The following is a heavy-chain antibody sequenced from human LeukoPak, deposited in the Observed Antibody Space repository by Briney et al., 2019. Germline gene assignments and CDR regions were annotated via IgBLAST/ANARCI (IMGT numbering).Heavy chain of an antibody. J-gene: IGHJ4*02. Sequence: GGSLRLSCAASGFTFSSYSMTWVRQAPGKGLEWVSSISSSSSYIYYADSVKGRFTISRDNAKNSLYLQMNSLRAEDTAVYYCARDLNYYDSSGYWYFDYWGQGTLVTVSS. D-gene: IGHD3-22*01. V-gene: IGHV3-21*01. CDR2: ISSSSSYI. CDR1: GFTFSSYS. CDR3: ARDLNYYDSSGYWYFDY.